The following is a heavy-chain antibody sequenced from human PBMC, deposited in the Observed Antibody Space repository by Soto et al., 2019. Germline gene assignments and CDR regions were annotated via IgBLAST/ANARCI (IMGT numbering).Heavy chain of an antibody. CDR3: ARGEAFFDY. CDR2: IHNGGST. V-gene: IGHV4-59*01. CDR1: GGSISSYY. Sequence: SETLSLTCTVSGGSISSYYWSWIRQPPGKGLEWIGYIHNGGSTNYNPSLKSRVTMSIDTSKNQFSLKLSSVTAADAAVYYCARGEAFFDYWGQGTLVTVPQ. J-gene: IGHJ4*02.